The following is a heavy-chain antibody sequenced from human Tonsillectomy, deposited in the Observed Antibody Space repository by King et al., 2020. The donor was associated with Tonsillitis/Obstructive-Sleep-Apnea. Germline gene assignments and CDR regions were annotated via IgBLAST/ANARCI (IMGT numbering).Heavy chain of an antibody. J-gene: IGHJ3*02. CDR1: GFTFSNYA. CDR2: ISYDGSNK. CDR3: ARDPSYYASGSYYNRGSAFDI. Sequence: QLVQSGGGVVQPGRSLRLSCAASGFTFSNYAMHWVRQAPGKGLEWVAVISYDGSNKYYADSVKGRFTISRDNSKNTLYLQINSLRAEDTAVYYCARDPSYYASGSYYNRGSAFDIWGQGTMVTVSS. D-gene: IGHD3-10*01. V-gene: IGHV3-30*04.